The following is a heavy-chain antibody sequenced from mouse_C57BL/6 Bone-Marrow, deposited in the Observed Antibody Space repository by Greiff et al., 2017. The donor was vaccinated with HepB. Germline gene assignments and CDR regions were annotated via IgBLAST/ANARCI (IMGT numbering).Heavy chain of an antibody. V-gene: IGHV1-81*01. CDR3: ARNYDYDGAMDY. J-gene: IGHJ4*01. CDR2: IYPRSGNT. Sequence: VHLVESGAELARPGASVKLSCKASGYTFTSYGISWVKQRTGQGLEWIGEIYPRSGNTYYNEKFKGKATLTADKSSSTAYMELRSLTSEDSAVYFCARNYDYDGAMDYWGQGTSVTVSS. D-gene: IGHD2-4*01. CDR1: GYTFTSYG.